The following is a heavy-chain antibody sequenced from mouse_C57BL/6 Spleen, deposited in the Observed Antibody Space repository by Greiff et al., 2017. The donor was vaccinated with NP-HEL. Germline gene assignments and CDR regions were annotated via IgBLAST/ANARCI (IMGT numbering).Heavy chain of an antibody. CDR1: GFNIKDYY. CDR2: IDPEAGDT. D-gene: IGHD1-1*01. Sequence: VQLKQSGAELVRPGASVKLSCTASGFNIKDYYMHWVKQRPEQGLEWIGRIDPEAGDTEYAPKFQGKATMTADTSYNTAYLQLSSLTSEDTAVYYCTTGGSSPYWYFDVWGTGTTVTVSS. J-gene: IGHJ1*03. CDR3: TTGGSSPYWYFDV. V-gene: IGHV14-1*01.